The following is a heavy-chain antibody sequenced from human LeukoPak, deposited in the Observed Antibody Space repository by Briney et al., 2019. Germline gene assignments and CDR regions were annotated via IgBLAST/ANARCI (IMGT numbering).Heavy chain of an antibody. J-gene: IGHJ4*02. CDR1: GFTFRSYA. V-gene: IGHV3-74*01. CDR2: LPPDELGI. CDR3: VGTIASRGSEY. D-gene: IGHD6-6*01. Sequence: AGGSLRLSCAASGFTFRSYAMSWVRQAPGMGLVWVSRLPPDELGIIYADSVKGRFTVSRDNAKNTVYLQMNNLRVDDTAMYYCVGTIASRGSEYWGQGALVTVSS.